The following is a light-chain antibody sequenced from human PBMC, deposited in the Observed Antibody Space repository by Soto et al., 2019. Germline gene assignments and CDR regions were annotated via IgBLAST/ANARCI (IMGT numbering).Light chain of an antibody. V-gene: IGKV1-5*01. J-gene: IGKJ1*01. CDR1: QSISSW. CDR2: DAS. CDR3: KQYNSYSWT. Sequence: DIQITQSPSTLSAAVGHRVTITFWAIQSISSWLAWYQQKPGKAPKLLIYDASSLESGVPSRFSGSGSGTEFTLTISSLQTDDFATYYCKQYNSYSWTFGQGTKVDIK.